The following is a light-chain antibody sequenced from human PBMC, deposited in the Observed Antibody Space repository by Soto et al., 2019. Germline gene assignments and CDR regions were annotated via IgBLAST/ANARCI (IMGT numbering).Light chain of an antibody. CDR1: QGISSY. CDR3: QQLNSYPLT. V-gene: IGKV1-9*01. CDR2: AAS. Sequence: IQLTQSPSSLSASVGDRVTITCRASQGISSYLAWYQKKPGKAPKLLIYAASTLQSEVPSRFSGSGSGTDFTLTISSLQPEDFATYYCQQLNSYPLTFGVGTKVEIK. J-gene: IGKJ4*01.